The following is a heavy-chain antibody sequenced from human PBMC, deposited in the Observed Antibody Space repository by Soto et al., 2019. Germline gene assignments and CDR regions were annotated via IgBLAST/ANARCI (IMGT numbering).Heavy chain of an antibody. J-gene: IGHJ4*02. D-gene: IGHD6-19*01. V-gene: IGHV3-23*01. CDR2: ISVSVGST. Sequence: GGSLRLSCAASGFTFSSYAMSWVRQAPGKGLDWVSAISVSVGSTYYADSVKGRFTISRDNSKNTLYLQMNSLRAEDAAVYYCAKVERAVAGIIDWGQGTLVTVSS. CDR1: GFTFSSYA. CDR3: AKVERAVAGIID.